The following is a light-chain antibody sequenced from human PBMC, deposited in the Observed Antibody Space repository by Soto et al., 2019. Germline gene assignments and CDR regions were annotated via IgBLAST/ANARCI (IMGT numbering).Light chain of an antibody. CDR1: SRDVGGYNY. CDR2: EVN. CDR3: SSYSSTSTDYV. V-gene: IGLV2-14*01. J-gene: IGLJ1*01. Sequence: QSALTQPASVSGSPGQSITISCTGTSRDVGGYNYVSWYQQYPGKAPKLLIYEVNNRPSGVSNRFSGSKSGNTASLTISGLQAEDEADYYCSSYSSTSTDYVFGTGTKLTVL.